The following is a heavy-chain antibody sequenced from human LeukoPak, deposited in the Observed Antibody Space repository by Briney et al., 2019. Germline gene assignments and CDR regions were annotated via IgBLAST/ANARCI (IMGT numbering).Heavy chain of an antibody. CDR3: ARGGKIMITMVRGTLASRDAFDI. D-gene: IGHD3-10*01. J-gene: IGHJ3*02. V-gene: IGHV1-2*02. Sequence: ASVKVSCKASGYTFTGYYMHWVRQAPGQGLEWMGWINPNSGGTNYAQKFQGRVTMTRDTSISTVYMELGRLRSDDTAVYYCARGGKIMITMVRGTLASRDAFDIWGQGTMVTVSS. CDR2: INPNSGGT. CDR1: GYTFTGYY.